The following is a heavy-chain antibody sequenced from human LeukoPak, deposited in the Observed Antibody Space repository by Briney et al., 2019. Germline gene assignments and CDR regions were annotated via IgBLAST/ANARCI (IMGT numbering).Heavy chain of an antibody. V-gene: IGHV5-51*01. CDR1: GYSFTSYW. CDR2: IYPDDSDT. J-gene: IGHJ4*02. D-gene: IGHD1-26*01. CDR3: ARRVGATLILDY. Sequence: GESLKISCKASGYSFTSYWIAWVRQMPGKGPECMGIIYPDDSDTRYSPSFQGQVTISADKSISTAYLQWSSLKASDTAMYYCARRVGATLILDYWGQGTLVTVSS.